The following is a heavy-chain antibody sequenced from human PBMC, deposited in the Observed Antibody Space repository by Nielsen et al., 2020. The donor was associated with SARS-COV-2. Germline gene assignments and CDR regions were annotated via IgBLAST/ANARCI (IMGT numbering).Heavy chain of an antibody. CDR1: GFTFSSYA. CDR3: AKLRTVLHHYYGMDV. CDR2: ISGSGGST. D-gene: IGHD2-8*02. V-gene: IGHV3-23*01. Sequence: GESLKISCAASGFTFSSYAMSWVRQAPGKGLEWVSAISGSGGSTYYADSVKGRFTISRDNSKNTLYLQMNSLRAEDTAVYYCAKLRTVLHHYYGMDVWGQGTTVTVSS. J-gene: IGHJ6*02.